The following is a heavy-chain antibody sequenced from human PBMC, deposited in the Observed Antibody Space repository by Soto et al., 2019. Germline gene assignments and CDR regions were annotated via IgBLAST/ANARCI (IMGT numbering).Heavy chain of an antibody. CDR3: VRDNGDYFDS. CDR2: IYASGST. J-gene: IGHJ4*02. CDR1: GGSISSSY. V-gene: IGHV4-4*07. D-gene: IGHD4-17*01. Sequence: SETLSLTCTVTGGSISSSYWSWVRQPAGKKGLEWIGRIYASGSTSYNPSLKSRVSMSRDTSKSQFSLRLTSVTAADTAVYYCVRDNGDYFDSWGQGTLVTVSS.